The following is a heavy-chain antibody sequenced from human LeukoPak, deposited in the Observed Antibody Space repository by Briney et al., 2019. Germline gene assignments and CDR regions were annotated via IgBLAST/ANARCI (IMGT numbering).Heavy chain of an antibody. V-gene: IGHV4-39*07. Sequence: SETLSLTCTVSGDSISSNSYYWGWIRQPPGEGLEWIGNIFHGVTTFYNPSLMNRVAISVDTSKNQFSLKLTSVTAADTAVYYCARDATIAAPLMSWGQGTLVIVSS. CDR3: ARDATIAAPLMS. D-gene: IGHD6-13*01. CDR2: IFHGVTT. J-gene: IGHJ4*02. CDR1: GDSISSNSYY.